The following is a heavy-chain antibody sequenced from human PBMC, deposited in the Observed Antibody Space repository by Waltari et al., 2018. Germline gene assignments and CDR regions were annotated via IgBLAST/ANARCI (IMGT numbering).Heavy chain of an antibody. CDR1: GNSSQIYS. Sequence: QLVQSGGGLVKPGESLRLSCVATGNSSQIYSSQWVRQNPGRDLEWLAYISPTGNTIYYSASVQGRFAVSRDNSKNTLFLQMDNLSAEDTALYYCACSFGASFYKTFDIWGQGTMVTVSS. D-gene: IGHD3-10*01. CDR3: ACSFGASFYKTFDI. CDR2: ISPTGNTI. V-gene: IGHV3-48*01. J-gene: IGHJ3*02.